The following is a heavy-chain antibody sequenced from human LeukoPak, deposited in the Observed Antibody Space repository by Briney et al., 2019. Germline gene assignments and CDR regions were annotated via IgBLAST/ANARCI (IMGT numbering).Heavy chain of an antibody. CDR2: IYYSGST. J-gene: IGHJ6*03. V-gene: IGHV4-59*01. CDR3: ARGVLDYDILTGYWAPFYYYYMDV. Sequence: SETLSLTCTVSGGSISSYYWNWIRQPPGKGLEWIGYIYYSGSTSYNPSLKSRVTISVDTSKNQFSLKLSSVTAADTAVYYCARGVLDYDILTGYWAPFYYYYMDVWGKGTTVTISS. CDR1: GGSISSYY. D-gene: IGHD3-9*01.